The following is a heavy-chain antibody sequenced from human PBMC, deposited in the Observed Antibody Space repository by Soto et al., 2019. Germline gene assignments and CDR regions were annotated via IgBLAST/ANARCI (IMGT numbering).Heavy chain of an antibody. V-gene: IGHV4-34*01. CDR3: ARGLKLATRYGGKYYYYYMDV. CDR2: INHSGST. Sequence: SETLSLTCAVYGGSFSGYYWSWIRQPPGKGLEWIGEINHSGSTNYNPSLKSRVTISVDTSKNQFSLKLSSVTAADTAVYYCARGLKLATRYGGKYYYYYMDVWGKGTTVTVSS. D-gene: IGHD5-12*01. CDR1: GGSFSGYY. J-gene: IGHJ6*03.